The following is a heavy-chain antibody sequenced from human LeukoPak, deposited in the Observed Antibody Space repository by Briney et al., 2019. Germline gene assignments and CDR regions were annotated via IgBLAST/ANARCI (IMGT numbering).Heavy chain of an antibody. D-gene: IGHD3-9*01. J-gene: IGHJ6*04. V-gene: IGHV3-9*01. CDR2: ISWNSGSI. CDR1: GFTFDDYA. Sequence: PGRSLRLSCAASGFTFDDYAMHWVRQAPGKGLEWVSGISWNSGSIGYADSVKGRFTISRDNAKNSLYLQMNSLRGEDTALYYCAKSQYNDILTVLDVWGKGTTVTISS. CDR3: AKSQYNDILTVLDV.